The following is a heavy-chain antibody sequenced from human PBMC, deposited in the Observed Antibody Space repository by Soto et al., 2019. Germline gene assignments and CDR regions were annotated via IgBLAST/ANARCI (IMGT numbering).Heavy chain of an antibody. CDR2: IIPISGTA. CDR1: GDTFSRYA. CDR3: AKTEGIGVGATSFGVDV. J-gene: IGHJ6*02. D-gene: IGHD6-19*01. V-gene: IGHV1-69*13. Sequence: SVKVSCKASGDTFSRYAISWVRQAPGQGLEWMGGIIPISGTANNAQKFQGRVTITADESTSTAYMELSSLRSEDTAVYYCAKTEGIGVGATSFGVDVCGQRTTVTVSS.